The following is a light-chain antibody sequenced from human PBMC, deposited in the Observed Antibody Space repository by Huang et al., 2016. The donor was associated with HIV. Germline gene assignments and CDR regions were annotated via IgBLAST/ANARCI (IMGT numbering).Light chain of an antibody. CDR1: QNLNTY. Sequence: DILLTQSPSSLSASVGDRVTITCRASQNLNTYLNWYQQTPGKAPNLLIHSASTLQTGVPSRFSGSGSVTDFTLTVNSLQPEDSATYYCQQGYSALITFGQGTRL. V-gene: IGKV1-39*01. CDR2: SAS. J-gene: IGKJ5*01. CDR3: QQGYSALIT.